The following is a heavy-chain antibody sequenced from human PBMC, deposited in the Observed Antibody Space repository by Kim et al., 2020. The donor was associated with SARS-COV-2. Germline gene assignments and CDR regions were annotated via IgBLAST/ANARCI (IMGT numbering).Heavy chain of an antibody. CDR2: ISYDGSNK. J-gene: IGHJ4*02. D-gene: IGHD3-22*01. Sequence: GGSLRLSCAASGFTFSSYAMHWVRQAPGKGREWVAVISYDGSNKYYADSVKGRFTISRDNSKNTLYLQMNSLRAEDTAVYYCARDLWSTMIVVVNCLGYWGQGTLVTVSS. CDR1: GFTFSSYA. CDR3: ARDLWSTMIVVVNCLGY. V-gene: IGHV3-30*04.